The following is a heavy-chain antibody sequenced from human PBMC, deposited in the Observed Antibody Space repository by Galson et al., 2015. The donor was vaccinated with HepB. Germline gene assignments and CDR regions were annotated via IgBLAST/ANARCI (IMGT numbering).Heavy chain of an antibody. V-gene: IGHV4-59*01. Sequence: SETLSLTCTVSGASISSYSWSWIRQPPGKGLEWIGYIYYSENPNYNPSLKSRITISVDTSKKQFSLKLSSVTAADTALYYCARLGGPAAIDYWGQGTLVTVSS. CDR2: IYYSENP. CDR3: ARLGGPAAIDY. CDR1: GASISSYS. D-gene: IGHD2-2*01. J-gene: IGHJ4*02.